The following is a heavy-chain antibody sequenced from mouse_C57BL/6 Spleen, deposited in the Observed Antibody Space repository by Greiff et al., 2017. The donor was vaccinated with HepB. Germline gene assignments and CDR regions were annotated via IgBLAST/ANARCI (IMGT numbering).Heavy chain of an antibody. J-gene: IGHJ4*01. CDR3: ARSEYYSNYDAMDY. CDR1: GYTFTDYY. D-gene: IGHD2-5*01. CDR2: INPNNGGT. Sequence: EVQLQQSGPELVKPGASVKISCKASGYTFTDYYMNWVKQSHGKSLEWIGDINPNNGGTSYNQKFKGKATLTVDKSSSTAYMELRSLTSEDSAVYYCARSEYYSNYDAMDYWGQGTSVTVSS. V-gene: IGHV1-26*01.